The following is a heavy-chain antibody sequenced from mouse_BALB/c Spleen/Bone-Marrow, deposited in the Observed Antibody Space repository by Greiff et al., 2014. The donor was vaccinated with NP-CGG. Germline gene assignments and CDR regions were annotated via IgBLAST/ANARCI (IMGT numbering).Heavy chain of an antibody. V-gene: IGHV7-3*02. Sequence: DVMLVESGGGLVQPGGSLRLSCTTSGFTFTDYFMTWVRQPPGKALEWLGFIRNKPNGYTTEYNSSVKGRFTISRDNSQGILYLQMNTLRAEDSAIYYCARDYSGYFDFWGQGTTLTVSS. CDR3: ARDYSGYFDF. CDR1: GFTFTDYF. J-gene: IGHJ2*01. D-gene: IGHD5-1*01. CDR2: IRNKPNGYTT.